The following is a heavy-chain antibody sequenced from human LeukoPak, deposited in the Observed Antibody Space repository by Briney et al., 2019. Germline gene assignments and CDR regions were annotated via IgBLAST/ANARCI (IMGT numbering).Heavy chain of an antibody. D-gene: IGHD2-15*01. CDR2: IKTDGSST. CDR3: AKGVGYCSGGSCQQFDY. V-gene: IGHV3-74*01. CDR1: GFTFSNYW. Sequence: GGSLRLSCAASGFTFSNYWMHWVRQVPGKGLMWVSRIKTDGSSTSYADSVKGRITISRDNSKNTLYLQMNSLRAEDTAVYYCAKGVGYCSGGSCQQFDYWGQGTLVTVSS. J-gene: IGHJ4*02.